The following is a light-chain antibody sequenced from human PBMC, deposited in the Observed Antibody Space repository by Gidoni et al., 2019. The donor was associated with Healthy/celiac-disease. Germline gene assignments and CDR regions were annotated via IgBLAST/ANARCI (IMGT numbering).Light chain of an antibody. V-gene: IGLV3-1*01. CDR3: QAWDSSTVV. CDR1: KLGDKY. Sequence: SYDLTPQPSAAVSPGQTASITCSGDKLGDKYACWYQQKPCQSPVLVLYQDSKRPSGSPERFSGSNSGTTATLTISGTQAMDEADYYCQAWDSSTVVFGGGTKLTVL. J-gene: IGLJ2*01. CDR2: QDS.